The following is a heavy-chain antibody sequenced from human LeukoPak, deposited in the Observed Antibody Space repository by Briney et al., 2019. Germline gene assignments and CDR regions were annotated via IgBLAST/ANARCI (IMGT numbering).Heavy chain of an antibody. CDR3: AKGFYDSSGYVLDY. D-gene: IGHD3-22*01. J-gene: IGHJ4*02. CDR2: ISGSGGST. V-gene: IGHV3-23*01. CDR1: GFTFSSYA. Sequence: HSGGSLRLSCAASGFTFSSYAMSCVRQAPGKGLEWVSAISGSGGSTYYADSVKGRFTISRDNSKNTLYLQMNSLRAEDTAVYYCAKGFYDSSGYVLDYWGQGTLVTVSS.